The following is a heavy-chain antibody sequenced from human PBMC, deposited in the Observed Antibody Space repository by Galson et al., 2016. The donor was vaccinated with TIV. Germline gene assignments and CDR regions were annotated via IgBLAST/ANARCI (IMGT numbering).Heavy chain of an antibody. V-gene: IGHV1-69*13. Sequence: SVKVSCKASGVTFSSYTITWVRRAPGHGLEWMGGIIPLFGSANYAQTLQGRVTITADESTRTAYMELTSLKSEDTAVYYCARANLPYTNGYSLTSFDYWGQGTLVTVSS. J-gene: IGHJ4*02. D-gene: IGHD2-15*01. CDR2: IIPLFGSA. CDR1: GVTFSSYT. CDR3: ARANLPYTNGYSLTSFDY.